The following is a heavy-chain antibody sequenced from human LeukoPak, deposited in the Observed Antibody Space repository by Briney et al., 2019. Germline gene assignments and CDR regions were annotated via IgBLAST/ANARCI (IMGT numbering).Heavy chain of an antibody. V-gene: IGHV3-23*01. D-gene: IGHD6-6*01. CDR3: AKEKGSSPAFDY. CDR2: ISGSGTST. Sequence: PGGSLRLSCAASGFTFSSYAMSWVRQAPGKGLEWVSAISGSGTSTYYADSVKGRFTISRDNPKNTLYLQMNSLRAEDTAVYYCAKEKGSSPAFDYWGQGTLVTVSS. CDR1: GFTFSSYA. J-gene: IGHJ4*02.